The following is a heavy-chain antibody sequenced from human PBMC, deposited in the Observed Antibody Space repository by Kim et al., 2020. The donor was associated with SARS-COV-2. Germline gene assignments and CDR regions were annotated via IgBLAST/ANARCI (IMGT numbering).Heavy chain of an antibody. CDR3: ARMRGDDYGDHDAFDI. D-gene: IGHD4-17*01. Sequence: GGSLRLSCAASGFTFSDYYMSWIRQAPGKGLEWVSYISSSGSTIYYADSVKGRFTISRDNAKNSLYLQMNSLRAEDTAVYYCARMRGDDYGDHDAFDIWGQGTMVTVSS. CDR1: GFTFSDYY. CDR2: ISSSGSTI. V-gene: IGHV3-11*01. J-gene: IGHJ3*02.